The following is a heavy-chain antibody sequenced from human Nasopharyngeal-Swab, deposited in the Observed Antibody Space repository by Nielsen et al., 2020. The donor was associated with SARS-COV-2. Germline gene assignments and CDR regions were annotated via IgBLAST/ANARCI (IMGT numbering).Heavy chain of an antibody. D-gene: IGHD3-10*01. V-gene: IGHV4-59*12. CDR2: IYYTGST. CDR1: GYNFRNY. Sequence: GYNFRNYWISWIRQSPGKGLEWLGYIYYTGSTEYNPSLKSRVTISIDTSKNQFSLNLRSVTAADTAVYYCARAYYGSSNYYTVWGQGTLVTVSS. J-gene: IGHJ4*02. CDR3: ARAYYGSSNYYTV.